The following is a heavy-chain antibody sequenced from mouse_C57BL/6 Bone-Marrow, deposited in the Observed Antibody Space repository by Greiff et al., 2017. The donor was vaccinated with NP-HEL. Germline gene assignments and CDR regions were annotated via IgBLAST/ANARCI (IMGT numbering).Heavy chain of an antibody. CDR3: AILRGRDY. D-gene: IGHD1-1*01. CDR1: GYAFTNYL. CDR2: INPGSGGT. Sequence: QVQLQHSGAELVRPGTSVKVSCKASGYAFTNYLIEWVKQRPGQGLEWIGVINPGSGGTNYNEKFKGKATLTADKSSSTAYMQLSSLTSEDSAVYFCAILRGRDYWGQGTTLTVSS. V-gene: IGHV1-54*01. J-gene: IGHJ2*01.